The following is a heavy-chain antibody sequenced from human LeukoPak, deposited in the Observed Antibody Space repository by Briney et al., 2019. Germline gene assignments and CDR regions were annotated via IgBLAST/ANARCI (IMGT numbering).Heavy chain of an antibody. D-gene: IGHD2-2*01. CDR3: ARLRRGYCSSTSCYAGGLDY. Sequence: GESLKISCKGSGYSFTSYWIGWVRQMPGKGLGWMGIIYPGDSDTRYSPSFQGQVTISADKSISTAYLQWSSLKASDTAMYYCARLRRGYCSSTSCYAGGLDYWGQGTLVTVSS. J-gene: IGHJ4*02. CDR1: GYSFTSYW. CDR2: IYPGDSDT. V-gene: IGHV5-51*01.